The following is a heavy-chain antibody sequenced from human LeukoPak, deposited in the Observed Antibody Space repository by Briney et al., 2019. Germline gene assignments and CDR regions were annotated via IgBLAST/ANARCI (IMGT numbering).Heavy chain of an antibody. CDR3: ARRLDSSGWVNY. D-gene: IGHD6-19*01. V-gene: IGHV4-59*08. CDR1: GGSISGYY. J-gene: IGHJ4*02. CDR2: VYYSGST. Sequence: SETLSLTCNVSGGSISGYYWSWIRQPPGKELDWIGYVYYSGSTNYNPSLKSRVTISVDTSKNQFSLKLSSVTAADTAVYYCARRLDSSGWVNYWGQGTLVTVSS.